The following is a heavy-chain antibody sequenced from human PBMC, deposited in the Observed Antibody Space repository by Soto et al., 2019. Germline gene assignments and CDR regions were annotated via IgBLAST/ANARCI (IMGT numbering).Heavy chain of an antibody. Sequence: QVHLVQSGVEVKTPGASVKVSCQASGYTFFTYDISWVRQAPGQWLEWMGWTSTYSGDTKYAQKFPGRVTMTTDTSTTTAYLELRSLRSDETAVYYCARHHGPTTSENWFDPWGQGTLVTVSS. J-gene: IGHJ5*02. CDR2: TSTYSGDT. D-gene: IGHD5-12*01. CDR3: ARHHGPTTSENWFDP. CDR1: GYTFFTYD. V-gene: IGHV1-18*01.